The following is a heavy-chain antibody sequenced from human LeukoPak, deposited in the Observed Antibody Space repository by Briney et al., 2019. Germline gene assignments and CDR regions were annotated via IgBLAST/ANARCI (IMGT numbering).Heavy chain of an antibody. CDR3: ARDGEVLLWY. CDR2: IIPIFGTA. V-gene: IGHV1-69*01. Sequence: ALVKVSCKXSGGTFSSYAISWVRQAPGQGLEWMGGIIPIFGTANYAQKFQGRVTITADESTSTAYMELSSLRSEDTAVYYCARDGEVLLWYWGQGTLVTVSS. J-gene: IGHJ4*02. D-gene: IGHD3-10*01. CDR1: GGTFSSYA.